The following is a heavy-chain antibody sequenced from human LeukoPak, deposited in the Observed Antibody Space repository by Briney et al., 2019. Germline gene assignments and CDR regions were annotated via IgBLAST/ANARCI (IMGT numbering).Heavy chain of an antibody. D-gene: IGHD3-16*01. Sequence: SETLSLTCIASGGSISNSSYYWGWIRQPPGKGLEWIGNIYYSGKTYYNPSLKSRVTISVDTSKNQFSLKLSSVTAADTAVYYCARDGGRPSKEDWFDPWGQGTLVTVSS. V-gene: IGHV4-39*07. CDR1: GGSISNSSYY. CDR3: ARDGGRPSKEDWFDP. J-gene: IGHJ5*02. CDR2: IYYSGKT.